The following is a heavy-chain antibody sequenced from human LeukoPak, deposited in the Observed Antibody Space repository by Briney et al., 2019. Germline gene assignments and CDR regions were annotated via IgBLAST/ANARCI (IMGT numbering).Heavy chain of an antibody. J-gene: IGHJ4*02. CDR1: GFTVSHNY. D-gene: IGHD6-19*01. V-gene: IGHV3-53*01. CDR3: ATWIVDGSLFDF. CDR2: IYSGGST. Sequence: GGSLRLSCAASGFTVSHNYMTWVRQAPGKGLEWVSIIYSGGSTYYADSVKGRFTISRDNSKNTLYLQMNSLRAEDTAVYYCATWIVDGSLFDFWGQGTLVTVSS.